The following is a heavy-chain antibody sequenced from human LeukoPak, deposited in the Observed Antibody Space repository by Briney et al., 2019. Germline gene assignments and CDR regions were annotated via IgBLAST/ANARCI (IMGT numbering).Heavy chain of an antibody. CDR1: GGSINSHY. Sequence: PSETLSLTCIVSGGSINSHYWSWIRQPPGKGLEWIGDIHYTGTTKYNPSVKSRVTISIDTSKNQFSLELSSVTATDTAVYFCATNRVGAYDRPFDIWGQGTMVTVSS. D-gene: IGHD3-16*01. CDR3: ATNRVGAYDRPFDI. V-gene: IGHV4-59*08. J-gene: IGHJ3*02. CDR2: IHYTGTT.